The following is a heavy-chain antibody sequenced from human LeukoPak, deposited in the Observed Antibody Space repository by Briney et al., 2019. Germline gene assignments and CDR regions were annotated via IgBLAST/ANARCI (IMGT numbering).Heavy chain of an antibody. CDR2: INHSGST. V-gene: IGHV4-34*01. J-gene: IGHJ4*02. Sequence: TSSETLSLTCAVYGGSFSGYYWSWIRQPPGKGLEWIGEINHSGSTNYNPSLKSRVTISQDASKNQFSLRLSSVTAADTAVYYCSRGRAYFDWGQGTLVTVSS. CDR3: SRGRAYFD. CDR1: GGSFSGYY. D-gene: IGHD3-9*01.